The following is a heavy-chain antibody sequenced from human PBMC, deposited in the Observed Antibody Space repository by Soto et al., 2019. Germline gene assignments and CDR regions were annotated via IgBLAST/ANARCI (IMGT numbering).Heavy chain of an antibody. V-gene: IGHV3-9*01. CDR3: AKDSQQGFDP. D-gene: IGHD6-13*01. Sequence: LRLSCAASGFTFDDYAMHWVRQAPGKGLEWVSGISWNSGSIGYADSVKGRFTISRDNAKNSLYLQMNSLRAEDTALYYCAKDSQQGFDPWGQGTLVTVSS. J-gene: IGHJ5*02. CDR1: GFTFDDYA. CDR2: ISWNSGSI.